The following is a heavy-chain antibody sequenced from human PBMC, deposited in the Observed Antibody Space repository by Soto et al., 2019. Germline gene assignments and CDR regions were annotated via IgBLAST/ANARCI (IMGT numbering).Heavy chain of an antibody. V-gene: IGHV2-70*01. CDR1: GFSLSTSGMC. D-gene: IGHD3-10*01. CDR2: IDWDDDK. Sequence: SGPTLVNPTQTLTLTCTFSGFSLSTSGMCVSWIRQPPGKALEWLALIDWDDDKYYSTSLKTRLTISKDTSKNQVVLTMTNMDSVDSVTYFCSRMRIIVRGVTQTPHYYYYCMDVWGQGTTVTVSS. CDR3: SRMRIIVRGVTQTPHYYYYCMDV. J-gene: IGHJ6*02.